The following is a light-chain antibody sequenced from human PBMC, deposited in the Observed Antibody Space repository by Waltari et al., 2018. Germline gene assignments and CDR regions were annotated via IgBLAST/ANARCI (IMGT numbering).Light chain of an antibody. CDR3: AAWDDSLSRVI. J-gene: IGLJ2*01. V-gene: IGLV1-47*01. CDR2: KNN. CDR1: SSNIGNNY. Sequence: QSVLTQPPSASGTPGQRVTISCSGSSSNIGNNYVYWYQEFPGTAPKLLIYKNNQRASGVPDRFSGSKSGTSMSLAISGLRTEEEADYYCAAWDDSLSRVIFGGGTKLTVL.